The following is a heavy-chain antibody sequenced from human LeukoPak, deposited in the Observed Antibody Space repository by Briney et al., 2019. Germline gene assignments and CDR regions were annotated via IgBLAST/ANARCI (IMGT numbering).Heavy chain of an antibody. CDR2: IGAYNGNT. D-gene: IGHD3-22*01. Sequence: ASVKVSCKASGYTFTSYGISWVRQAPGQGLEWMGWIGAYNGNTNYAQKLQGRVTMTTDTSTSTAYMELRSLRSDDTAVYCCARDASDSSVLYYYYYYGMDVWGQGTRVTVSS. J-gene: IGHJ6*02. CDR3: ARDASDSSVLYYYYYYGMDV. V-gene: IGHV1-18*01. CDR1: GYTFTSYG.